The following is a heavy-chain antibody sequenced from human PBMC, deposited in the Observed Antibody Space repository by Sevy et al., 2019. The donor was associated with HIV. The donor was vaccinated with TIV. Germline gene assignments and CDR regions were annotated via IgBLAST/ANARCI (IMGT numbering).Heavy chain of an antibody. J-gene: IGHJ5*02. CDR3: VKDRIETILWSKGDWFDP. V-gene: IGHV3-64D*06. Sequence: GGSLRLSCSASGFIFSNYAMHWVRQAPGKGLEYVSGLSSHNAGSTYYADSVNGGFTTTRNNYKNRLYLQMTSRRTEDTAVYYCVKDRIETILWSKGDWFDPWGQGTLVTVSS. CDR2: LSSHNAGST. CDR1: GFIFSNYA. D-gene: IGHD3-9*01.